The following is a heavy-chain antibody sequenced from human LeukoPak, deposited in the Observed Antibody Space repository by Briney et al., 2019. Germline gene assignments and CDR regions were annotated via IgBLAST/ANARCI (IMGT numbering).Heavy chain of an antibody. D-gene: IGHD7-27*01. CDR1: GVTVSSSY. CDR3: ARVGTARPYYYYMDV. V-gene: IGHV3-66*02. CDR2: IYSGGST. J-gene: IGHJ6*03. Sequence: GGSLRLSCAVSGVTVSSSYMSWVRQAPGKGLEWVSVIYSGGSTYYADSVKGRCTIARDNSKNTVYLQMNSLRAEDTAVYYCARVGTARPYYYYMDVWGKGTTVTVSS.